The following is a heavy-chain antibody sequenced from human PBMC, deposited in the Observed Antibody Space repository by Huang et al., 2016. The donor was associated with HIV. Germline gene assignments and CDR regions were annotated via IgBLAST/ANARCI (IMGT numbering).Heavy chain of an antibody. J-gene: IGHJ6*03. CDR3: LIYSHMDV. Sequence: DVQLVESGGGLVQPGRSLRLSCTASGFTFGDYAMSWFRQDPGKGLVWVGLIKSKAYGGTTQYASSVKDRFIISRDDSKGIAYLQMNSLKTEDTAVYYCLIYSHMDVWGKGTTVSVSS. V-gene: IGHV3-49*03. CDR1: GFTFGDYA. CDR2: IKSKAYGGTT.